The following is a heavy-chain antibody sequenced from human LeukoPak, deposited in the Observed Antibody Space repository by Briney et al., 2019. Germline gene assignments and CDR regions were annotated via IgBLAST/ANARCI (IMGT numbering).Heavy chain of an antibody. V-gene: IGHV4-34*01. J-gene: IGHJ4*02. D-gene: IGHD2-2*01. CDR1: GGSFSGYY. Sequence: SETLSLTCAVYGGSFSGYYWSWIRQPPGKGLEGIGEINHSGSTHYNPSLKSRVTISVDTSKNQFSLKLSSVTAADTAVYYCARGGGDIVVVPAAMYFDYWGQGTLVTVSS. CDR2: INHSGST. CDR3: ARGGGDIVVVPAAMYFDY.